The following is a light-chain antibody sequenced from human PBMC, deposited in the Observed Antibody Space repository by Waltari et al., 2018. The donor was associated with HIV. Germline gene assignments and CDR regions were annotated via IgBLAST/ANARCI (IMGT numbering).Light chain of an antibody. CDR1: SPNIVDNT. Sequence: QSVLTQPPSASGTPGQRVTISCSGNSPNIVDNTVNWYQQLPGTSPKLLINTNTQRPSGVPDRFSGSKSGTSASLAISGLQSEDEADYYCATWDDSLNGHVVFGGGTKLTVL. CDR2: TNT. CDR3: ATWDDSLNGHVV. V-gene: IGLV1-44*01. J-gene: IGLJ2*01.